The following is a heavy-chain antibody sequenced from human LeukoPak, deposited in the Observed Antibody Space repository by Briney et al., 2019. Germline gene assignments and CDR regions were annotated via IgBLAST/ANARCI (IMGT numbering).Heavy chain of an antibody. CDR2: ISSSSSTI. CDR3: ARGVAVAPPDY. CDR1: GFTFSSYS. D-gene: IGHD6-19*01. J-gene: IGHJ4*02. V-gene: IGHV3-48*01. Sequence: GGSLRLSCAASGFTFSSYSMNWVRQAPGKGLEWVSYISSSSSTIYYADSVKGRFTISRDNAKNSLYLQMNSLRAEDTAVYYCARGVAVAPPDYWGQGTLVTVSS.